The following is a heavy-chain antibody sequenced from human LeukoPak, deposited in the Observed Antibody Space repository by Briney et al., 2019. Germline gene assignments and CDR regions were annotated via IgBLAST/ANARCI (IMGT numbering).Heavy chain of an antibody. CDR1: GGSFSNYY. Sequence: PAESLSLTCTASGGSFSNYYLSWVRQPPGKGLEWIGYIYYSGSTHYNPSLMSRVTISVDTSKNQFSLKLSSVTAADTAVYYCARAPYLITFGGSIAPNSFHIWGQGTMVTVS. V-gene: IGHV4-59*12. CDR3: ARAPYLITFGGSIAPNSFHI. D-gene: IGHD3-16*02. CDR2: IYYSGST. J-gene: IGHJ3*02.